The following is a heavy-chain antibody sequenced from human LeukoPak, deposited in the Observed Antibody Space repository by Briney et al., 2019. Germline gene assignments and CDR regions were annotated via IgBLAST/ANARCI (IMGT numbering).Heavy chain of an antibody. CDR1: GFTFSSFG. Sequence: PGRSLRLSCAASGFTFSSFGMHWVRQAPGKGLEWVAGISYDGSSKYYADSVKGRFTISRDNSRNTLYLQMNSLRAEDTALYYCARHWYYDSTGCFDLWGRGTLVTVSS. CDR3: ARHWYYDSTGCFDL. D-gene: IGHD3-22*01. CDR2: ISYDGSSK. J-gene: IGHJ2*01. V-gene: IGHV3-30*03.